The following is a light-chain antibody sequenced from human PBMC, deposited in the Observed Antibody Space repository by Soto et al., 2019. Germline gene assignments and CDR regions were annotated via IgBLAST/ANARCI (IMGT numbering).Light chain of an antibody. V-gene: IGLV2-23*02. CDR3: CSYAVRSTFPYV. Sequence: QSALAQPASVSGSPGQSITISCTGTSSDVGTYNLVSWYQHRPGKAPKLIIYEDHKRPSDISDRFSGSKSDNTAPLTISGLQGEHEADYFCCSYAVRSTFPYVFGTGTKVTVL. CDR1: SSDVGTYNL. CDR2: EDH. J-gene: IGLJ1*01.